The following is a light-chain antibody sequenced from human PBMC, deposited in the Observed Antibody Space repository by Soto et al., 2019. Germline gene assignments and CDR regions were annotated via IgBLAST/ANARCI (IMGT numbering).Light chain of an antibody. CDR3: QQYHDWPLT. V-gene: IGKV3-11*01. Sequence: IVLTQSPATMSFSPGERATLSCGASQSVSSYLAWYQQKPGQAPRLLIYDASNRATGIPARFSASGSSTDFTLTISSLQSEDFAVYYCQQYHDWPLTFGGGTKVDIK. J-gene: IGKJ4*01. CDR2: DAS. CDR1: QSVSSY.